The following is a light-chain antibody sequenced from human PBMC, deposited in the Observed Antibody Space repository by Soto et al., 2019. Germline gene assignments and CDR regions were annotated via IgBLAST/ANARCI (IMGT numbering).Light chain of an antibody. Sequence: QSVLTQPPSASGTPGQRVTISCSGSNSNIGRNTVNWYQQLPGAAPSLLIYSNNQRPSGVPDRFSGSKSGTSASLAISGLQSEDEADYYSAAWDKSPNVPVFGGGTKLTVL. CDR3: AAWDKSPNVPV. V-gene: IGLV1-44*01. CDR2: SNN. CDR1: NSNIGRNT. J-gene: IGLJ3*02.